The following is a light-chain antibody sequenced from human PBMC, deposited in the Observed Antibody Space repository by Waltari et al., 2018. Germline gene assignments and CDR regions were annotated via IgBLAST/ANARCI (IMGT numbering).Light chain of an antibody. Sequence: HSALTQPPSASGAPGQSVTISCTGTSSDIGGNNFVSWYQQHPGKAPKLIIYEVTKRPSGVPNRISASKSGNTASLTVSGLQADDEADYHCSSYTGSDWVFGGGTKLTVL. CDR1: SSDIGGNNF. J-gene: IGLJ3*02. CDR2: EVT. V-gene: IGLV2-8*01. CDR3: SSYTGSDWV.